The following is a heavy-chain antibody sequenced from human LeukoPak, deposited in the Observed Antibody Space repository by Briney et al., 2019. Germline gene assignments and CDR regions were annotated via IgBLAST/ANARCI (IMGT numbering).Heavy chain of an antibody. Sequence: PGRSLRLSCAASGFTFSSYGMHWVCQAPGKGLEWVAVISYDGSNKYYADSVKGRFTISRDNSKNTLYLQMNSLRAEDTAVYYCAKEGIIMVRGVISYGMDVWGQGTTVTVSS. CDR3: AKEGIIMVRGVISYGMDV. CDR2: ISYDGSNK. J-gene: IGHJ6*02. CDR1: GFTFSSYG. D-gene: IGHD3-10*01. V-gene: IGHV3-30*18.